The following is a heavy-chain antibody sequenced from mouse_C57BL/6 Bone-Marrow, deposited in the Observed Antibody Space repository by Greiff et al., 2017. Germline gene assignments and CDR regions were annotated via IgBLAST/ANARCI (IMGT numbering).Heavy chain of an antibody. CDR3: ARSEKFPKLGRGY. V-gene: IGHV1-55*01. CDR2: IYPGSGST. Sequence: VQLQQPGAELVKPGASVKMSCKASGYTFTSYWITWVKQRPGQGLEWIGDIYPGSGSTNYNEKFKSKATLTVDTSSSTAYMQLSSLTSEDSAVYYCARSEKFPKLGRGYWGQGTTLTVSS. CDR1: GYTFTSYW. J-gene: IGHJ2*01. D-gene: IGHD4-1*01.